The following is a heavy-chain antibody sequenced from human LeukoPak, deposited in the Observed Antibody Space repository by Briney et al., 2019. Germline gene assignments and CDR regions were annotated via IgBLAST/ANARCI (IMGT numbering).Heavy chain of an antibody. CDR3: ARGGGAGWNYVRVGLGKSNGVDY. D-gene: IGHD1-7*01. V-gene: IGHV4-30-2*01. J-gene: IGHJ4*02. CDR1: GGSISSGGYY. Sequence: SQTLSLTCTVSGGSISSGGYYWSWIRQPPGKGLEWIGEINHSGSTNYNPSLKSRVTISVDTSKNQFSLKLSSVTAADTAVYYCARGGGAGWNYVRVGLGKSNGVDYWGQGTLVTVSP. CDR2: INHSGST.